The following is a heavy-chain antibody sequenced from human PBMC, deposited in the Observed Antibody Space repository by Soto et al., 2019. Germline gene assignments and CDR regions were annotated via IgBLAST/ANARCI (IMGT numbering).Heavy chain of an antibody. D-gene: IGHD3-16*01. V-gene: IGHV1-2*04. CDR3: ARVGALGGKGDWLGMDV. J-gene: IGHJ6*02. Sequence: PRASVKVSCTASGYTFTGYYMHWVRQAPGQGLEWMGWINPNSGGTNYAQKFQGWVTMTRDTSISTAYMELSRLRSDDTAVYYCARVGALGGKGDWLGMDVWGQGTTVTVSS. CDR2: INPNSGGT. CDR1: GYTFTGYY.